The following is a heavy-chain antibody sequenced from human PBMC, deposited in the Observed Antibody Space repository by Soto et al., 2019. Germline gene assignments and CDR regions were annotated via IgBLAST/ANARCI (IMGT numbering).Heavy chain of an antibody. J-gene: IGHJ6*02. Sequence: SENPSLTCTVSGDSVTSVSDYWSWIRQPPGKGLEWIGYIYYSGSAEYNPSLGSRVTISIDTSKNQFSLKLTSVTAADTAVYYCARGVGFGYYYYHMDLWGQVTTVT. CDR3: ARGVGFGYYYYHMDL. V-gene: IGHV4-61*01. D-gene: IGHD3-10*01. CDR2: IYYSGSA. CDR1: GDSVTSVSDY.